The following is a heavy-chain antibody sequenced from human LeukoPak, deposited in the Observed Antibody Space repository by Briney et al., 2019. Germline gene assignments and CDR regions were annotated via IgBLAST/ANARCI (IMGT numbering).Heavy chain of an antibody. CDR1: GYTFSSYA. V-gene: IGHV1-3*01. Sequence: GASVNVSCTASGYTFSSYAIHWVRQAPGQRLEWMGWTNAGAGQTKYSQKFQRRVTITRDTSASTAYMELSSPRSEDTAVYSCARAGVVEMATIGFDYWGLEPWSPSPQ. CDR3: ARAGVVEMATIGFDY. J-gene: IGHJ4*01. D-gene: IGHD5-24*01. CDR2: TNAGAGQT.